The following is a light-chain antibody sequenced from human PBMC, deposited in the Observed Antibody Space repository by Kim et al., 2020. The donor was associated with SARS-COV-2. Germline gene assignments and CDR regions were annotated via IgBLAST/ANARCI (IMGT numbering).Light chain of an antibody. V-gene: IGLV3-25*03. J-gene: IGLJ3*02. CDR3: QSADSSDTFWV. Sequence: SYELTQPPSVSVSPGQTARITCPGDALPKQYAYWFQQKPGQAPVVVIYEDTERPSGIPERFSGPTSGTTVTLTISGVQAEDEADYYCQSADSSDTFWVFG. CDR1: ALPKQY. CDR2: EDT.